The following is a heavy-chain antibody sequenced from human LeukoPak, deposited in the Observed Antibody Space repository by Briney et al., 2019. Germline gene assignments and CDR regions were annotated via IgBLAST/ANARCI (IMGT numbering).Heavy chain of an antibody. CDR1: GGSVSSGSYY. D-gene: IGHD1-26*01. CDR3: ATSGSYYVELDY. J-gene: IGHJ4*02. Sequence: SETLSLTCTVSGGSVSSGSYYWSWIRQPPGKGLEWIGYISYSGSTNYNPSLKSRVTISIDTSKNQFSLKLNSVTAADTAVYYCATSGSYYVELDYWGQGTLVTVSS. V-gene: IGHV4-61*01. CDR2: ISYSGST.